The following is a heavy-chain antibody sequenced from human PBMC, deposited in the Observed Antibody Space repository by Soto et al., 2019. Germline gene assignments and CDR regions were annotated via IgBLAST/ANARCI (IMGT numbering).Heavy chain of an antibody. Sequence: QVHLVESGGGVVQRGRSLRLSCAASGFTFSGYAMHWVRQAPGKGLEWVAVIAYDGGNKYYADSVKGRFTISRDNSKNSLDLQMNSLRTDDTAVYYCAREADAIDIWGHGTLVTVSS. J-gene: IGHJ3*02. CDR3: AREADAIDI. CDR1: GFTFSGYA. V-gene: IGHV3-30-3*01. CDR2: IAYDGGNK.